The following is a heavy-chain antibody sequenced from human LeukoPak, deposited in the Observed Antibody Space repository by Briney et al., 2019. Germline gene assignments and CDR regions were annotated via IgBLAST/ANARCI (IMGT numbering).Heavy chain of an antibody. D-gene: IGHD4-23*01. CDR3: ARGLRWSEYYYYMDV. V-gene: IGHV1-2*02. CDR2: INPNSGGT. J-gene: IGHJ6*03. Sequence: ASVKVSCKASGYTFTGYYMHWVRQAPGQGLEWMGWINPNSGGTNYAQKFQGRVTMTRDTSISTAYMELSRLRSDDTAVYYCARGLRWSEYYYYMDVWGIGTTVTVSS. CDR1: GYTFTGYY.